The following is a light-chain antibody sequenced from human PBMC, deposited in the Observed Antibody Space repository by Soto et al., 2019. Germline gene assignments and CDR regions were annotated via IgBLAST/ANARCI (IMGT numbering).Light chain of an antibody. CDR1: QSVLYSSNNKNY. CDR2: WAS. CDR3: QHYFITPWT. J-gene: IGKJ1*01. V-gene: IGKV4-1*01. Sequence: DIVMTQSPDSLAVSLGERATINCKYSQSVLYSSNNKNYLAWYQQKPGQPPKLLIYWASTRESGVPDRFSGSGSGTDCTMTLSCLRTEEGAVYYCQHYFITPWTLGQGTKVVI.